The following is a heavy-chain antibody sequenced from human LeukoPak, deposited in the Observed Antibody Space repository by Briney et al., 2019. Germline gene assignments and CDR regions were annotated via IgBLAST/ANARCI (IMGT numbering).Heavy chain of an antibody. D-gene: IGHD1-26*01. CDR2: LRSDGTT. J-gene: IGHJ4*02. Sequence: GGSLRLSCAASGFTFSNSWMHWVRQTPGKGLVWVSCLRSDGTTTYSESVKGRFTISRDSAKNTIYLQKNSLRADDTAVYYCARDGSYKFDYWGQGTLVTVSP. V-gene: IGHV3-74*01. CDR3: ARDGSYKFDY. CDR1: GFTFSNSW.